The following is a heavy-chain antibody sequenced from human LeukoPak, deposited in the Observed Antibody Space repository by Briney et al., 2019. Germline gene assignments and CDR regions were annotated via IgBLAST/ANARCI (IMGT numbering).Heavy chain of an antibody. J-gene: IGHJ3*02. CDR3: AREWGWGDGYTNDAFDI. CDR2: IYYSGST. V-gene: IGHV4-59*01. Sequence: PSETLSLTCTVSGGSISSYYWSWIRQPPGKGLEWIWYIYYSGSTNYNPSLKSRVTISVDTSKNQFSLKLSSVTAADTAVYYCAREWGWGDGYTNDAFDIWGQGTMVTVSS. CDR1: GGSISSYY. D-gene: IGHD5-24*01.